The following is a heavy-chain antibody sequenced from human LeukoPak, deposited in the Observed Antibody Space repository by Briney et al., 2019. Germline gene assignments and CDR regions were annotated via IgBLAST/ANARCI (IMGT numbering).Heavy chain of an antibody. Sequence: ASVKVSCKASGGTFSSYAISWVRQAPGQGLEWMGGIIPIFGTANYAQKFQGRVTITADKSTSTAYMELRSLRSEDTAVYYCARVAARVPRYYYYYMDVWGKGTTVTVS. V-gene: IGHV1-69*06. CDR3: ARVAARVPRYYYYYMDV. J-gene: IGHJ6*03. D-gene: IGHD5-18*01. CDR1: GGTFSSYA. CDR2: IIPIFGTA.